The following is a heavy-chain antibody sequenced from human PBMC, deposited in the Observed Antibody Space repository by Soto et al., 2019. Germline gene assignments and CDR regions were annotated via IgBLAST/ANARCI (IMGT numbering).Heavy chain of an antibody. J-gene: IGHJ4*02. V-gene: IGHV2-5*01. CDR2: IYYNDDR. D-gene: IGHD5-18*01. CDR3: AQSDGGYEIIYFDF. Sequence: ESGPTLVNPTQTLTLTCTFSGFSFTTAGVAVGWIRQTPGGALEWLTLIYYNDDRRFSPSLKTRLTITGDTSKNQVVLSLTNVDPGDTATYFCAQSDGGYEIIYFDFWGQGIPVTVSS. CDR1: GFSFTTAGVA.